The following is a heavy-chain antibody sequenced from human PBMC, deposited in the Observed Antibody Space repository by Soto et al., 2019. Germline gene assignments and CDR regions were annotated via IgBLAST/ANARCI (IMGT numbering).Heavy chain of an antibody. D-gene: IGHD5-18*01. V-gene: IGHV4-30-4*01. CDR3: ARASPVVTDV. Sequence: QVQLQESGPGLVKPSQTLSLTCTVSGGSISSGDYYWSCIRQPPGQGLEWIGYIYYSGSTYYNPSLMSGVIVSVDASNNQFSLKLSSVTAADTAVYYCARASPVVTDVWGQGTTVTVSS. CDR1: GGSISSGDYY. CDR2: IYYSGST. J-gene: IGHJ6*02.